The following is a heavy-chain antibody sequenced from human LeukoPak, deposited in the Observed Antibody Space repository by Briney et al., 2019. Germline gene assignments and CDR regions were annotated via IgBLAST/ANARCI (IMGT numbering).Heavy chain of an antibody. CDR2: ISNSGTT. D-gene: IGHD4-17*01. Sequence: SETLSLTCTVSGGSINDYYCTWIRQAPGEGLEWIGYISNSGTTDYNPSLKSRVTMSVDTSNNEFSLRLTSVTAADTAMYYCARVVRGAVTSNCFDPWGQGTLVTVSS. CDR3: ARVVRGAVTSNCFDP. CDR1: GGSINDYY. V-gene: IGHV4-59*01. J-gene: IGHJ5*02.